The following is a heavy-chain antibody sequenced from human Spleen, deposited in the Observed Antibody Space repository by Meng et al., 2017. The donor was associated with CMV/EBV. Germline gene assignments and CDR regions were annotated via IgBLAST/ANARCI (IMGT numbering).Heavy chain of an antibody. CDR1: GFTFGDYA. J-gene: IGHJ6*02. CDR3: TRDLWVSRIAAGIGRAYYYYYGMDV. D-gene: IGHD6-13*01. Sequence: GESLKISCTASGFTFGDYAMSWVRQAPGKGLEWVGFIRSKAYGGTTEYAASVKGRFTISRDDSKSIAYLQMNSLKTEDTAVYYCTRDLWVSRIAAGIGRAYYYYYGMDVWGQGTTVTVSS. V-gene: IGHV3-49*04. CDR2: IRSKAYGGTT.